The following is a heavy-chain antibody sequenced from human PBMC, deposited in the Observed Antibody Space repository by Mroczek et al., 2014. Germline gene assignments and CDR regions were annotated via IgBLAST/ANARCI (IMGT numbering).Heavy chain of an antibody. CDR3: WVSPEQADFDY. Sequence: QVQLQQSGGGVVQPGRSLRLSCAASGFTFSSYGMHWVRHGSEARGWSGWQLYHMMERNKYYADSVKGRFTISRDNSKNTLYLQMNSLRAEDTAVYYVWVSPEQADFDYWGQGTLVTVSS. D-gene: IGHD5/OR15-5a*01. CDR1: GFTFSSYG. J-gene: IGHJ4*02. CDR2: YHMMERNK. V-gene: IGHV3-30*03.